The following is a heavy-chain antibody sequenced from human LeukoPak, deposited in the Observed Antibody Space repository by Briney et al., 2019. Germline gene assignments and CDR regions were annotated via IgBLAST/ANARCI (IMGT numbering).Heavy chain of an antibody. CDR3: ARGDTQTAISPEFDY. Sequence: GASVKVSCKASGYTFTSYGISWVRQAPGQGLEWMGWISAYNGNTNYAQKLQGRVTMTTDTSTSTAYMELRSLGSDDTAVYYCARGDTQTAISPEFDYWGQGTLVTVSS. CDR2: ISAYNGNT. V-gene: IGHV1-18*01. D-gene: IGHD2-21*02. CDR1: GYTFTSYG. J-gene: IGHJ4*02.